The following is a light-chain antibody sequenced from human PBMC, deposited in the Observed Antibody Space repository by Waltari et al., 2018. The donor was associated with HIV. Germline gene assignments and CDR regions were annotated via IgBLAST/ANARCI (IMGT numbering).Light chain of an antibody. CDR1: GTNLRADSP. Sequence: QSVLAQPPSASGAPGQRVTNTCTSSGTNLRADSPVSRYQHLPGTAPKLLIYGNSNRPSGVPNRFSGSKSDTSASLAITGLQAEDEADYYCQSYDRSLSAWVFGGGTRLNVL. CDR2: GNS. J-gene: IGLJ3*02. V-gene: IGLV1-40*01. CDR3: QSYDRSLSAWV.